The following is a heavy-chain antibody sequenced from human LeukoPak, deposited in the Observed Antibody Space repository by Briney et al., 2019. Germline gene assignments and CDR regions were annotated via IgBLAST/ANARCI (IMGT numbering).Heavy chain of an antibody. CDR3: ARDLAAAGRGSLDF. CDR2: IIPIFGTA. V-gene: IGHV1-69*13. J-gene: IGHJ4*02. D-gene: IGHD6-13*01. Sequence: SVKVSCKASGGTFSSYAISWVRQAPGQGLEWMGGIIPIFGTANYAQKFQGRVTITADESTSTAYMELSSLRSKDTAVYYCARDLAAAGRGSLDFWGQGTLVTVSS. CDR1: GGTFSSYA.